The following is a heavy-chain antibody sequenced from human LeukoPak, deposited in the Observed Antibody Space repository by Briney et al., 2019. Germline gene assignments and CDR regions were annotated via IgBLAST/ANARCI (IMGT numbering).Heavy chain of an antibody. Sequence: ASVKVSCKASGYTFSDSYIHWVRQAPGQGLEWMGSMNPKSGGTKYAQKFQGRVSITRDTSISTAYMELASLTSDDTAVYYCARAGGRSWFDPWGQGTLVTVSS. V-gene: IGHV1-2*02. CDR1: GYTFSDSY. J-gene: IGHJ5*02. D-gene: IGHD1-26*01. CDR3: ARAGGRSWFDP. CDR2: MNPKSGGT.